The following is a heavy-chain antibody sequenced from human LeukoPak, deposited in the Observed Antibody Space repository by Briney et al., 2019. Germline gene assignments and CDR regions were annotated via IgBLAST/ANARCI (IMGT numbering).Heavy chain of an antibody. CDR1: GFTFSSYE. D-gene: IGHD1-1*01. J-gene: IGHJ6*02. Sequence: GGSLRLSCAASGFTFSSYEMNWVRQAPGKGLEWVSLTYSDGSTSYTESVKGRFTISRDNSKNTLSLQLNSLRAEDTAVYYCARDGGSSTKEPTGGYYYYGMDVWGQGTTVTVFS. CDR2: TYSDGST. V-gene: IGHV3-53*01. CDR3: ARDGGSSTKEPTGGYYYYGMDV.